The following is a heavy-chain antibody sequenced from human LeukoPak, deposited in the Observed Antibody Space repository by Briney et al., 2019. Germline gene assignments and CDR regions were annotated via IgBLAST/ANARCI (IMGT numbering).Heavy chain of an antibody. CDR1: GYSFTDYY. CDR2: INPNSGGT. D-gene: IGHD2-21*01. J-gene: IGHJ5*02. Sequence: ASVKVSCKTSGYSFTDYYMHWVRQAPGHGLEWMGWINPNSGGTSSAQKFQGRVTMTRDTSITTVYMEVSWLTSDDTAIYYCARADRLHGGPYLIGPWGQGTLVTVSS. V-gene: IGHV1-2*02. CDR3: ARADRLHGGPYLIGP.